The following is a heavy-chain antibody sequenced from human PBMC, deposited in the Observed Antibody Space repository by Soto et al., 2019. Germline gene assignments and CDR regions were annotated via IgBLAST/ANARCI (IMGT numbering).Heavy chain of an antibody. CDR2: IPQDGGNE. J-gene: IGHJ2*01. CDR3: AIGRIVSYSRGYSVF. CDR1: GFSFSTYG. D-gene: IGHD2-21*01. V-gene: IGHV3-30*03. Sequence: QVHLEESGGGVVQPGRSLRLSCAASGFSFSTYGMHWVRQAPGKGLEWVAVIPQDGGNEYYADSGKGRFTISRDSSKNALYLQMITVRAEDTAVDYCAIGRIVSYSRGYSVFWCLGTLVTVTS.